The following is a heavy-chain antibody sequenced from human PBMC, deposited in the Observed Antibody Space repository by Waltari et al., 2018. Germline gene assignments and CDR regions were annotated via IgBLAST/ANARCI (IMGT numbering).Heavy chain of an antibody. D-gene: IGHD3-3*01. CDR3: ARGRSIFGVVKDWFDP. J-gene: IGHJ5*02. CDR2: INPNSVGT. CDR1: GYTFTGSY. V-gene: IGHV1-2*02. Sequence: QVQLVQSGAEVKKPGASVKVSCKASGYTFTGSYMHWVRQAPGQGLEWMGWINPNSVGTNYAQKFQGRVTMTRDTSISTAYMELSRLRSDDTAVYYCARGRSIFGVVKDWFDPWGQGTLVTVSS.